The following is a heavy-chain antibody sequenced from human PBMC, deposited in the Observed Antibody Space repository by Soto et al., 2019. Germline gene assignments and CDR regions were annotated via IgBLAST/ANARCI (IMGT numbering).Heavy chain of an antibody. CDR1: GFSFNNYS. Sequence: GGSLRLSWAASGFSFNNYSMNWVRQGLGKGLEWVASIDGRSSFIYYADSVKGRFTISRDNAKTSLYLQMGSLRVEDTAVYYCARDALWFGEIGYFDFWGQGALVTVSP. CDR3: ARDALWFGEIGYFDF. V-gene: IGHV3-21*01. D-gene: IGHD3-10*01. CDR2: IDGRSSFI. J-gene: IGHJ4*02.